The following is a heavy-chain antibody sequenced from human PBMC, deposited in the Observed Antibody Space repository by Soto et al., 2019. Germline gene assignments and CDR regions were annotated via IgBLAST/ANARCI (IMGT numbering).Heavy chain of an antibody. CDR1: GYSFTSYW. Sequence: VESLKISCNGSGYSFTSYWISWVRQMPWKGLEWMGRIDPSDSYTNYSPSFQGHVTISADKSISTAYLQWSSLKASDTAMYYCARVYSGTGWYAGSWFDPWGQGTLVTVPQ. V-gene: IGHV5-10-1*01. J-gene: IGHJ5*02. D-gene: IGHD6-19*01. CDR3: ARVYSGTGWYAGSWFDP. CDR2: IDPSDSYT.